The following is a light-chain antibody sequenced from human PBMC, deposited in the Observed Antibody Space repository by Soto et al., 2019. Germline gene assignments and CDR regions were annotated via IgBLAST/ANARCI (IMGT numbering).Light chain of an antibody. CDR3: CSSAPESTYV. CDR1: SDDVGAYNS. Sequence: QSALAQPASVSGSPGQSITISCTGTSDDVGAYNSVSWYQQLPHKAPQVILYKGTQRPSGVSSRFSGSTSGNAASLTISGHQADDEADYFCCSSAPESTYVFGTGTKVTVL. J-gene: IGLJ1*01. CDR2: KGT. V-gene: IGLV2-23*01.